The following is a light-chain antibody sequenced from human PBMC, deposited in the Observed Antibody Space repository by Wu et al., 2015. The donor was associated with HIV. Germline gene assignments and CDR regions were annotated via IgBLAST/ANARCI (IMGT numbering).Light chain of an antibody. CDR3: QQYNNWPLT. J-gene: IGKJ4*01. V-gene: IGKV3-15*01. CDR2: GAV. Sequence: EIVLTQSPATLSLSPGERATLSCRASQSVTSYLAWYQQKSGQAPRLLIYGAVTRPTGIPARFRGSGSGTEFTLTFTSMESEDSAVYFCQQYNNWPLTFGAGTKVEI. CDR1: QSVTSY.